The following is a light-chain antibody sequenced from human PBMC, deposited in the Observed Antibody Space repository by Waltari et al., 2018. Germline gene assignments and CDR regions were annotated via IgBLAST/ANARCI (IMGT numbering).Light chain of an antibody. J-gene: IGLJ1*01. CDR1: SSDIGAYNF. CDR2: DVN. Sequence: QSALTQPASVSGSPGQSITISCTGTSSDIGAYNFVSWYQKHPGKAPKVMIYDVNNRPSGVSSRFSGAKCGNTASLTISGLQAEDEADYYCSSYTTGSTRYVFGSGTKVTVL. V-gene: IGLV2-14*03. CDR3: SSYTTGSTRYV.